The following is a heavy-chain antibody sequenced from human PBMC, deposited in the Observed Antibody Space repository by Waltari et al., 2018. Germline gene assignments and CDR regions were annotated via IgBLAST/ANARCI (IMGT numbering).Heavy chain of an antibody. Sequence: EVQLVESGGGLVQPGGSLRLSCVASGFTYSLYWMHWVRQVPGKGLVWGSVSNRDGGSTSYADSVKGRFTIYKDNAKNTVYLQMNSLRVDDTAIYYCARGARRTTVTTGWWYFDLWGRGTLVTVSS. CDR3: ARGARRTTVTTGWWYFDL. J-gene: IGHJ2*01. V-gene: IGHV3-74*01. CDR2: SNRDGGST. D-gene: IGHD4-17*01. CDR1: GFTYSLYW.